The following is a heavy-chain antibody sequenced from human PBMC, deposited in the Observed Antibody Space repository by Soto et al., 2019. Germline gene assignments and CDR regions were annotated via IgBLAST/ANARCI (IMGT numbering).Heavy chain of an antibody. D-gene: IGHD3-10*01. V-gene: IGHV1-3*01. CDR3: ARSPGGPMTPGDY. CDR2: INAGNGNT. J-gene: IGHJ4*02. Sequence: ASVKVSCQASGYTFTSYAMHWVRQAPGQRLEWMGWINAGNGNTKYSQKFQGRVTITRDTSASTAYMELSSLRSEDTAVYYCARSPGGPMTPGDYWGQGTLVTVSS. CDR1: GYTFTSYA.